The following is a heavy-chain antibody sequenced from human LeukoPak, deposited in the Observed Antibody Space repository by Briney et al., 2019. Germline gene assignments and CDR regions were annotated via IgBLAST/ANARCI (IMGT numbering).Heavy chain of an antibody. D-gene: IGHD5-18*01. Sequence: GASVKVSCKASGGTFSSYAISWVRQAPGQGLEWMGGIIPIFGTANYAQKFQGRVTITADESTSTAYMELSSLRSEDTAVYYCATDLRYSYGRSLPRFDPWGQGTLVTVSS. CDR3: ATDLRYSYGRSLPRFDP. CDR1: GGTFSSYA. J-gene: IGHJ5*02. V-gene: IGHV1-69*13. CDR2: IIPIFGTA.